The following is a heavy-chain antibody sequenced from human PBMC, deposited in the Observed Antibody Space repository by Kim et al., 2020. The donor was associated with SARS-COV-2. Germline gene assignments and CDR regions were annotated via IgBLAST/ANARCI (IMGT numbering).Heavy chain of an antibody. V-gene: IGHV4-39*01. J-gene: IGHJ6*02. CDR3: ARVVGFRGVIIDYYYGMDV. CDR2: IYYSGST. CDR1: GGSISSSSYY. Sequence: SETLSLTCTVSGGSISSSSYYWGWIRQPPGKGLEWIGNIYYSGSTYYNPSLKSRVTISVDTSKNQFSLKLSSVTAADTAVYYCARVVGFRGVIIDYYYGMDVWGQGTTVTVSS. D-gene: IGHD3-10*01.